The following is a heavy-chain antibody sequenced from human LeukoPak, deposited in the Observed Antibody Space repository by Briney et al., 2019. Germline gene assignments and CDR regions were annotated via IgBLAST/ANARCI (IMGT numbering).Heavy chain of an antibody. V-gene: IGHV1-2*02. CDR2: IVPNSGGT. CDR1: GYIFTDYY. Sequence: ASVKVSRKASGYIFTDYYIHWVRQAPGQGLEWVGWIVPNSGGTNYAQKFQGRVTMTRDTSINTAYMELSRLRSDDTAVYYCARDREVLDYWGQGTLVTVSS. D-gene: IGHD1-26*01. J-gene: IGHJ4*02. CDR3: ARDREVLDY.